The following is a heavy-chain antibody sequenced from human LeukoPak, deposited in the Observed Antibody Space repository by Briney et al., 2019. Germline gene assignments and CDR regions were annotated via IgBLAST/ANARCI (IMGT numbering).Heavy chain of an antibody. CDR1: GFTVSSNY. V-gene: IGHV3-11*01. CDR2: ISASGNVI. J-gene: IGHJ4*02. Sequence: GGSLRLSCAASGFTVSSNYMSWIRHVPGKGLEWISYISASGNVIYSVDSVKGRFTISRDNAKSLLYLQMNSLRADDTAVYFCAAEVSPKVFDYRGQGTLVTVSS. CDR3: AAEVSPKVFDY.